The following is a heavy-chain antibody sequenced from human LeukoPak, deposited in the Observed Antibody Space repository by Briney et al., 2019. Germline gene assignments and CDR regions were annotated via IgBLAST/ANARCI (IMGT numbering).Heavy chain of an antibody. CDR2: ISSSSSYI. V-gene: IGHV3-21*01. CDR3: ARVYCSSTSCPNHDAFDI. D-gene: IGHD2-2*01. CDR1: GFTFSSYS. Sequence: PGGSLRLSCAASGFTFSSYSMNWVRQAPGKGLDWVSSISSSSSYIYYADSVKGRFTISRDNAKNSLYLQMNSLRAEDTAVYYCARVYCSSTSCPNHDAFDIWGQGTMVTVSS. J-gene: IGHJ3*02.